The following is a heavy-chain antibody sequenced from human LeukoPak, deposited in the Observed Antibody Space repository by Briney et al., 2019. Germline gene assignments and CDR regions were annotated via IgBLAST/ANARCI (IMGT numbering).Heavy chain of an antibody. V-gene: IGHV4-59*11. J-gene: IGHJ3*02. CDR3: ARDQISINALDM. CDR2: ISYIGST. CDR1: GASISGHY. Sequence: SETLSLTCTVSGASISGHYLTWLRQPPGKGLEWIGYISYIGSTNYNPSLKSRVTISVDTSENQFSLKLRSVTAADTAVYYCARDQISINALDMWGQGTMVTVSS. D-gene: IGHD1-14*01.